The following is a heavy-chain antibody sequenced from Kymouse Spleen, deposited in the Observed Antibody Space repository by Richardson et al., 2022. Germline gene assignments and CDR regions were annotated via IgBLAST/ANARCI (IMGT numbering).Heavy chain of an antibody. V-gene: IGHV3-33*01. Sequence: QVQLVESGGGVVQPGRSLRLSCAASGFTFSSYGMHWVRQAPGKGLEWVAVIWYDGSNKYYADSVKGRFTISRDNSKNTLYLQMNSLRAEDTAVYYCARDLGGSGSYGVDYWGQGTLVTVSS. CDR1: GFTFSSYG. J-gene: IGHJ4*02. D-gene: IGHD3-10*01. CDR2: IWYDGSNK. CDR3: ARDLGGSGSYGVDY.